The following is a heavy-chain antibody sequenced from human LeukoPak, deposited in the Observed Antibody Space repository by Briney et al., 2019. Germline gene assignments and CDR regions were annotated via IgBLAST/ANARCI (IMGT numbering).Heavy chain of an antibody. J-gene: IGHJ4*02. CDR2: IWYDGSNK. D-gene: IGHD3-10*01. V-gene: IGHV3-33*01. CDR3: ARDGELTMVRGVIDY. Sequence: GGSLRLSCAASGFTFSGYGMHWVRQAPGKGLEWVAVIWYDGSNKYYADSVKGRFTISRDNSKNTLYLQMNSLRAEDTAVYYCARDGELTMVRGVIDYWGQGTLVTVSS. CDR1: GFTFSGYG.